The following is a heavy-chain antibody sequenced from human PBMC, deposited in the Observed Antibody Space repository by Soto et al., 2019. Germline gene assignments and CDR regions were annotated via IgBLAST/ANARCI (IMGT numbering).Heavy chain of an antibody. CDR3: RRFPRRTRMTTNLLEPTL. V-gene: IGHV1-46*01. D-gene: IGHD4-17*01. J-gene: IGHJ4*02. Sequence: PSVKVSCKASGYTFTSYHMHWVRQAPGQGLEWMGIINPSGGTTTYAQKFQGRVTMTRDTSTSTVYMELSSLRSEDMAMYYCRRFPRRTRMTTNLLEPTLWGQGTRVSV. CDR1: GYTFTSYH. CDR2: INPSGGTT.